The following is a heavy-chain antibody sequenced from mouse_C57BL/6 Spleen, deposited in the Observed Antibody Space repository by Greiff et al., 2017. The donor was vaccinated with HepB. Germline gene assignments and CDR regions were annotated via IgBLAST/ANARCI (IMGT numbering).Heavy chain of an antibody. CDR3: ARDDYGYFDV. CDR2: IYPGDGDT. J-gene: IGHJ1*03. CDR1: GYAFSSSW. V-gene: IGHV1-82*01. D-gene: IGHD2-3*01. Sequence: VQGVESGPELVKPGASVKISCKASGYAFSSSWMNWVKQRPGKGLEWIGRIYPGDGDTNYNGKFKGKATLTADKSSSTAYMQLSSLTSEDSAVYFCARDDYGYFDVWGTGTTVTVSS.